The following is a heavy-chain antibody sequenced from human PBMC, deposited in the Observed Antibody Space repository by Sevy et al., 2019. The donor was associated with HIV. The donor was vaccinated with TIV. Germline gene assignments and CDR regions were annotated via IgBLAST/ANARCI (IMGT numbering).Heavy chain of an antibody. J-gene: IGHJ6*02. CDR3: ARDQKGEYSGYDGAGYYGMDV. CDR2: ISSSSTYK. D-gene: IGHD5-12*01. Sequence: GGSLRFSCAASGFTFSIYSMNWVRQAPGKGLEWVSSISSSSTYKYYADSVKGRFTISRDNAKNSLYLQMNSLRAEDTAVYYCARDQKGEYSGYDGAGYYGMDVWGQGITVTVSS. CDR1: GFTFSIYS. V-gene: IGHV3-21*01.